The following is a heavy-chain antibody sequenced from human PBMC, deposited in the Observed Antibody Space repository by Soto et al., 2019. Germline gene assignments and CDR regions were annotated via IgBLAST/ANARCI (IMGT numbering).Heavy chain of an antibody. CDR3: VKDRDSNSWPSRDV. CDR1: GYTFTRNG. V-gene: IGHV1-18*01. CDR2: ISPKSGSI. Sequence: ASVKVSCKTSGYTFTRNGISWVRQAPGQGLEWMGWISPKSGSIKYAQKFQGRVIMTTDTSTSTAYMELRSLRSDDTAVYYCVKDRDSNSWPSRDVWGPGTTVTVS. J-gene: IGHJ6*02. D-gene: IGHD3-22*01.